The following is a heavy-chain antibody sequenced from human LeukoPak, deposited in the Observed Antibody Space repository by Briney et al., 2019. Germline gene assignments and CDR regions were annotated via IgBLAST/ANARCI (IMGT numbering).Heavy chain of an antibody. Sequence: GGSLRLSCAASGFTFSSYGMSWVRQAPGKGLQWVSVIIGSGSGTYYADSVKGRFTISRDNSRNTLYLQMNSLRAEDTAVYYCAKAPVTTCRGAYCYPFDYWGQGTLVTVSS. V-gene: IGHV3-23*01. CDR2: IIGSGSGT. J-gene: IGHJ4*02. CDR1: GFTFSSYG. D-gene: IGHD2-21*01. CDR3: AKAPVTTCRGAYCYPFDY.